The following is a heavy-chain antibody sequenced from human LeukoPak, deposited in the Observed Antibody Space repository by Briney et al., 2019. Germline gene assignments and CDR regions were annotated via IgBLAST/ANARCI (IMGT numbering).Heavy chain of an antibody. CDR3: AREPDV. Sequence: PGGSLRLSCAASGFTFSSYSMNWVRQAPGKGLEWVSYISSSSSTYYADSVKGRFTISRDNAKNSLYLQMNSLRAEDTAVYYCAREPDVWGKGTTVTVSS. CDR2: ISSSSST. V-gene: IGHV3-48*01. CDR1: GFTFSSYS. J-gene: IGHJ6*04.